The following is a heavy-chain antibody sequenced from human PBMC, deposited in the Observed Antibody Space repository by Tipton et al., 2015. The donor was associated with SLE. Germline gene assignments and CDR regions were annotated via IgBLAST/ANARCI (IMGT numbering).Heavy chain of an antibody. D-gene: IGHD6-19*01. V-gene: IGHV4-61*08. CDR3: ARQGGQWLDFDY. CDR1: AGFISNGGGDYY. Sequence: TLSLTCTVSAGFISNGGGDYYWSWIRQPPGKGLEWIGYIYYSGSTNYNPSLKSRVTISVDTSKNQFSLKLSSVTAADTAVYYCARQGGQWLDFDYWGQGTLVTVSS. CDR2: IYYSGST. J-gene: IGHJ4*02.